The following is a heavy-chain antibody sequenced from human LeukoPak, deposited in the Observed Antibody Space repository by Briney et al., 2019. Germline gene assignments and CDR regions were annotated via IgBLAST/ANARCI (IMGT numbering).Heavy chain of an antibody. Sequence: ASVKVSCKASGYTFTTYDINWVRQATGQGLEWMGWTNPNSGHTGYAQKFQGRLTITRDTSISTAYMELSSLRSEDTAVYYCARVAGSIDHWGQGTLVTVSS. J-gene: IGHJ4*02. CDR3: ARVAGSIDH. V-gene: IGHV1-8*03. CDR2: TNPNSGHT. CDR1: GYTFTTYD. D-gene: IGHD6-19*01.